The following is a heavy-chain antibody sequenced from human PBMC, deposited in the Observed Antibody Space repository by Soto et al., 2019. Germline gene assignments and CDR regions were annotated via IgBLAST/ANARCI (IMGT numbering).Heavy chain of an antibody. D-gene: IGHD3-22*01. Sequence: GASVKVSCKASGYTFTSYGISWVRQAPGQGLEWMGWISAYNGNTNYAQKLQGRVTMTTDTSTSTAYMELRSLRSDDTAVYYCARGLYDSSRGSWAEYFQYWGQGTLVTVSS. CDR1: GYTFTSYG. CDR3: ARGLYDSSRGSWAEYFQY. J-gene: IGHJ1*01. CDR2: ISAYNGNT. V-gene: IGHV1-18*01.